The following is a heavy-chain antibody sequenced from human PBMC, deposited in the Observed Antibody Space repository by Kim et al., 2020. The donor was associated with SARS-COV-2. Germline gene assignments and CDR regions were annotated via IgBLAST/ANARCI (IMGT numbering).Heavy chain of an antibody. V-gene: IGHV3-9*01. J-gene: IGHJ4*02. Sequence: GGSLRLSCAASGFTFDDYAMHWVRQAPGKGLEWVSGISWNSGSIGYADSVKGRFTISRDNAKNSLYLQMNSLRAEDTALYYCAKDAMITFGGVIVIPYYFDSWGQGTLVTVSS. CDR1: GFTFDDYA. CDR2: ISWNSGSI. D-gene: IGHD3-16*02. CDR3: AKDAMITFGGVIVIPYYFDS.